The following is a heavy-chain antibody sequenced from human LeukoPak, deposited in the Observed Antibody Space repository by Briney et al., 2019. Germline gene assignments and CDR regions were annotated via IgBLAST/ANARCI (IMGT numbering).Heavy chain of an antibody. CDR3: ARDYSGSYSNYYGMDV. J-gene: IGHJ6*02. V-gene: IGHV4-30-4*01. D-gene: IGHD1-26*01. CDR1: GGSFSGYY. Sequence: PSETLSLTCAVYGGSFSGYYWSWIRQPPGKGLEWIGYIYYSGSTYYNPSLKSRVTISVDTSKNQFSLKLSSVTAADTAVYYCARDYSGSYSNYYGMDVWGQGTTVTVSS. CDR2: IYYSGST.